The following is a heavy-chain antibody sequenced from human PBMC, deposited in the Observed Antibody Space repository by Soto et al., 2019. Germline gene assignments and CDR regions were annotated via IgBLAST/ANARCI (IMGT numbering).Heavy chain of an antibody. CDR2: ISSSSSTI. CDR1: GFTFSSYS. V-gene: IGHV3-48*02. CDR3: AREDATQRYYYYGMDV. D-gene: IGHD5-12*01. J-gene: IGHJ6*02. Sequence: GGSLRLSCAASGFTFSSYSMNWVRQAPGKGLEWVSYISSSSSTIYYADSVKGRFTISRDNAKNSLYLQMNSLRDEDTAVYYCAREDATQRYYYYGMDVWGQGTTVTVSS.